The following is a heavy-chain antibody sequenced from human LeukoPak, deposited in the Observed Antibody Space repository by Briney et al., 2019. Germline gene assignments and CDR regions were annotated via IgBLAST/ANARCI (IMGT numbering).Heavy chain of an antibody. J-gene: IGHJ4*02. D-gene: IGHD6-19*01. CDR3: AAGHRSLDY. CDR2: ILYDGSKK. Sequence: GGSLRLSCAGSGFTFSSYTMHWVRQAPGKGLEWVAVILYDGSKKYYADSVKGRFTLSRDDSKKTLYLDMHSLTAVDTAVYYCAAGHRSLDYWGPGTLVNISS. V-gene: IGHV3-30*04. CDR1: GFTFSSYT.